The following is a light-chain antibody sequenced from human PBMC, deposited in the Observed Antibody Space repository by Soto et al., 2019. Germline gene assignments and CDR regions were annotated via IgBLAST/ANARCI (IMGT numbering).Light chain of an antibody. CDR2: GSS. CDR1: TSNIGTNYD. V-gene: IGLV1-40*01. Sequence: QAVVTQPPSVSGAPGQRGTISCTGSTSNIGTNYDVHWYQQFPGTAPNLLIYGSSNRPSGVPDRFSGSKAGTSASLAITGLRAEDEAVYYCQSYDSSLSGFVVFGGGTKLTVL. J-gene: IGLJ2*01. CDR3: QSYDSSLSGFVV.